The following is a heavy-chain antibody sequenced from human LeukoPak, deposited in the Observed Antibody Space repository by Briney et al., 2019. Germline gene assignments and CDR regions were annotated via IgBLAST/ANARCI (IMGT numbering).Heavy chain of an antibody. D-gene: IGHD2-2*01. Sequence: GESLKISCKDSGHNFNTFWIGWVRQMPGKALEWMGIIYPGDSETRYSPSFQGQVAISVDKSISTVYLQWNRLKASDSGMYYCARPYQPGDWGQGTLVTVSS. J-gene: IGHJ4*02. CDR1: GHNFNTFW. CDR3: ARPYQPGD. V-gene: IGHV5-51*01. CDR2: IYPGDSET.